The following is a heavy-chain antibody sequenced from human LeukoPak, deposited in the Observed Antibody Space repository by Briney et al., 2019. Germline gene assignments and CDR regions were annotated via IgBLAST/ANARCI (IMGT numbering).Heavy chain of an antibody. CDR2: IRSKACGGTT. D-gene: IGHD3-22*01. Sequence: GGSLRLSCTASGFTFGDYAMSWVRQAPGKGLEWVGFIRSKACGGTTEYAASVKGRFTISRDDSKSIAYLQMNSLKTEDTAVYYCTRDGDYYDSSGYFGPNDYWGQGTLVTVSS. V-gene: IGHV3-49*04. CDR3: TRDGDYYDSSGYFGPNDY. CDR1: GFTFGDYA. J-gene: IGHJ4*02.